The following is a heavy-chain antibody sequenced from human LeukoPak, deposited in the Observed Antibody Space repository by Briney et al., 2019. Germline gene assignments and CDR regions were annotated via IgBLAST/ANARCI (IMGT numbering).Heavy chain of an antibody. CDR1: GYSFTSYW. V-gene: IGHV5-51*01. J-gene: IGHJ4*02. CDR2: IYPGDSDT. Sequence: GVSLKTSCKGAGYSFTSYWIGWVRQMPGKGLEWMGIIYPGDSDTRYSPSFQGQVTISADKSISTAYLQWSSLKASDTAMYYCARQDCSSTSCYLPFDYWGQGTLVTVSS. D-gene: IGHD2-2*01. CDR3: ARQDCSSTSCYLPFDY.